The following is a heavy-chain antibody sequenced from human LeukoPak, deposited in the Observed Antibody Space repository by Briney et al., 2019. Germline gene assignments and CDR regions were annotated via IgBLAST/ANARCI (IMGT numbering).Heavy chain of an antibody. D-gene: IGHD3-10*01. V-gene: IGHV4-28*01. CDR3: ARSPNRGGFGEFPDI. CDR1: GYSITSSNW. Sequence: SDTLSLTCAVSGYSITSSNWWGWIRQPPGKGLEWIGYIYYSGSTYYNSSLKSRVSMSVDTSNNQFSLTLNSVTAVDTAVYYCARSPNRGGFGEFPDIWGQGTMVTVSS. CDR2: IYYSGST. J-gene: IGHJ3*02.